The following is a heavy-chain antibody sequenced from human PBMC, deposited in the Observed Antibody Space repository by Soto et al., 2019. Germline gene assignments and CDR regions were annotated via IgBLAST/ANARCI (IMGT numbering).Heavy chain of an antibody. CDR2: IFYSGST. V-gene: IGHV4-59*01. Sequence: SETLSLTCTVSGGSISRYYWSWIRQPPGKGLEWIGFIFYSGSTSYNPSLKSRVTISIDTSENQFSLKLSSVTAADTAVYYCASMIGDPVLSFDSWGQGTLVTVS. D-gene: IGHD3-10*02. J-gene: IGHJ4*02. CDR1: GGSISRYY. CDR3: ASMIGDPVLSFDS.